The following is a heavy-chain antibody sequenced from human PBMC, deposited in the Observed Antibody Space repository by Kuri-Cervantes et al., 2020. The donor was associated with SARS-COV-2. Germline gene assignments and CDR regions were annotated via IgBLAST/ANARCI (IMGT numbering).Heavy chain of an antibody. J-gene: IGHJ6*02. D-gene: IGHD2-2*01. V-gene: IGHV4-34*01. CDR1: GGSFSGYY. Sequence: ESLKISCAVYGGSFSGYYWSWIRQPPGKGLEWIGEINHSGSTNYNPSLKSRVTISVDTSKNQFSLKLSSVTAADTAVYYCARAMIVVVPAATQSTYSSSYYYYYGMDVWGQGTTVTVSS. CDR2: INHSGST. CDR3: ARAMIVVVPAATQSTYSSSYYYYYGMDV.